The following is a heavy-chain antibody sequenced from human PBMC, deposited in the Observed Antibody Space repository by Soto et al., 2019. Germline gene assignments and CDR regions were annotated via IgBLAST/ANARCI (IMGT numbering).Heavy chain of an antibody. V-gene: IGHV1-3*01. CDR3: ARDKNDFWSGYPPTTLQLDV. CDR2: INAGNGNT. CDR1: GYTFTSYA. D-gene: IGHD3-3*01. Sequence: ASVKVSCKASGYTFTSYAMHWVRQAPGQRLEWMGWINAGNGNTKYSQKFQGRVTITRDTSASTAYMELSSLRSEDTAVYYCARDKNDFWSGYPPTTLQLDVWGQGTTVTVSS. J-gene: IGHJ6*02.